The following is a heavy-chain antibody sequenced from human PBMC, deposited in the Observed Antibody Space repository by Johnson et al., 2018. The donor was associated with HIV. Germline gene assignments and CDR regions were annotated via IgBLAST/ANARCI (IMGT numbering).Heavy chain of an antibody. D-gene: IGHD6-25*01. V-gene: IGHV3-30-3*01. CDR2: LSYDGSNE. J-gene: IGHJ3*02. CDR1: GFTFGDSA. CDR3: ARFGMGSSGDAFDI. Sequence: QVQLVESGGGVVQSGRSLRLSCAASGFTFGDSAIHWVRQAPGKGLEWVAVLSYDGSNEYYADSVRGRFTISRDNAKNSLYLQMNSLRAEDTAVYYCARFGMGSSGDAFDIWGQGTMVTVSS.